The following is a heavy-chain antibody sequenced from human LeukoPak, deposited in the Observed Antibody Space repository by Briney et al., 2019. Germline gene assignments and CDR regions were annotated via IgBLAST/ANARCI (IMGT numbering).Heavy chain of an antibody. V-gene: IGHV3-30*04. CDR1: GFTFSSYA. D-gene: IGHD3-22*01. CDR3: ARDPRGYYDSSGYYYFYYYYGMDV. CDR2: ISYDGSNK. Sequence: PGGSLRLSCAASGFTFSSYAMHWVRQAPGKGLEWVAVISYDGSNKYYADSVKGRFTISRDNSKNTLYLQMNSLRAEDTAVYYCARDPRGYYDSSGYYYFYYYYGMDVWGQGTTVTVSS. J-gene: IGHJ6*02.